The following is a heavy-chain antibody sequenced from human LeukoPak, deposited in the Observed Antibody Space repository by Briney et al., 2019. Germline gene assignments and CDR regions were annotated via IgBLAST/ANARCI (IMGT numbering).Heavy chain of an antibody. V-gene: IGHV3-7*01. CDR1: GFTFSDYW. CDR2: IKQDGSEN. Sequence: GGSLRLSCAASGFTFSDYWMSWVRQAPGKRLEWVANIKQDGSENHYVDSVAGRFTISRDNAKNSLYLQMNSLRADDTAVYYCARDKLEGPTKLDFWGRGTLVTVSS. J-gene: IGHJ4*02. CDR3: ARDKLEGPTKLDF. D-gene: IGHD1-26*01.